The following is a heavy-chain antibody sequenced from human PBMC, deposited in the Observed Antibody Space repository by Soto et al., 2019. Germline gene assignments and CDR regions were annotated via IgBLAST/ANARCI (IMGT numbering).Heavy chain of an antibody. CDR2: IYHSGST. CDR1: GGSISSSNW. J-gene: IGHJ6*02. V-gene: IGHV4-4*02. CDR3: ARVVGGYYYGMDV. Sequence: QVQLQESGPGLVKPSGTLSLTCAVSGGSISSSNWWSWVRQPPGKGLEWIGEIYHSGSTNYNPSLRSRVTIPVDKSKNQFSLKLSSVPAANTAVYYCARVVGGYYYGMDVWGQGTTVTVSS. D-gene: IGHD2-2*01.